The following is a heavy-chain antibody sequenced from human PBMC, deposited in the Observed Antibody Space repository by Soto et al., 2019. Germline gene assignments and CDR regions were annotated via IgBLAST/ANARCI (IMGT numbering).Heavy chain of an antibody. Sequence: QVQLVQSGPEVKQPGASVKVSCKASGYTFASYGVTWVRQAPGQGLEGMGWISVYNGNTNYAQKLQGRVSMTADTSTNTAYMELRSLRSDDTAVYFCARDRSSSWYGDHWGQGTLVTVSS. D-gene: IGHD6-13*01. CDR3: ARDRSSSWYGDH. CDR2: ISVYNGNT. CDR1: GYTFASYG. V-gene: IGHV1-18*01. J-gene: IGHJ4*02.